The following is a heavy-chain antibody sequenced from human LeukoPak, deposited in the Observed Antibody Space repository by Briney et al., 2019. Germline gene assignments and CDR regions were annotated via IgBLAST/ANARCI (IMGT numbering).Heavy chain of an antibody. D-gene: IGHD2-2*01. CDR2: LSGSGRTT. CDR3: AKNRGIGSADWFDP. V-gene: IGHV3-23*01. J-gene: IGHJ5*02. Sequence: PGGSLRLSCSASGFLFSNYAMSWVRQAPGKGLEWISALSGSGRTTYHADSVKGRFTISRDNSGNTLYLQMNSLTVEDTALYYCAKNRGIGSADWFDPWGQGTLVTVSS. CDR1: GFLFSNYA.